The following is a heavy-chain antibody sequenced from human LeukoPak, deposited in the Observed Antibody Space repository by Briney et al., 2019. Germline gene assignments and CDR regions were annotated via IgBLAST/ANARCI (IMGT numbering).Heavy chain of an antibody. V-gene: IGHV4-39*07. CDR1: GGSISGSNYH. CDR2: VHHSGSA. Sequence: PSETLSLTCTVSGGSISGSNYHWGWIRQPPAKGLEWVATVHHSGSAYYNPSLRSRTSISVDTSKNQFSLKLTSVTAADTAVYYCAREPNAWGQGTLVTVSS. CDR3: AREPNA. J-gene: IGHJ5*02.